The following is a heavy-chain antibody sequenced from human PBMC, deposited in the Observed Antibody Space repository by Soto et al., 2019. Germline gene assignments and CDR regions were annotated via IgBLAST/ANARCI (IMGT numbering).Heavy chain of an antibody. CDR3: ARATYDFWSGYYTLEYYGMDV. CDR2: ISYDGSNK. Sequence: GGSLRLSCAASGFTFSSYAMHWVRQAPGKGLEWVAVISYDGSNKYYADSVKGRFTISRDNSKNTLYLQMNSLRAEDTAVYYCARATYDFWSGYYTLEYYGMDVWGQGATVTVSS. V-gene: IGHV3-30-3*01. J-gene: IGHJ6*02. CDR1: GFTFSSYA. D-gene: IGHD3-3*01.